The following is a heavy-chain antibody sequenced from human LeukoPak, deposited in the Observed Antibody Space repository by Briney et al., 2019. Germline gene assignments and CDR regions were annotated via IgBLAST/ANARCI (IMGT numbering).Heavy chain of an antibody. Sequence: SETLSLTCAVYGGSFSGYYWSWIRQPPGKGLEWIGEINHIGSTNYSPSLKSRVTISVDTSKNQFSLKLSSVTAADTAVYYCARGPHLGSQSHWGQGTLVTVSS. V-gene: IGHV4-34*01. CDR1: GGSFSGYY. CDR3: ARGPHLGSQSH. J-gene: IGHJ4*02. CDR2: INHIGST.